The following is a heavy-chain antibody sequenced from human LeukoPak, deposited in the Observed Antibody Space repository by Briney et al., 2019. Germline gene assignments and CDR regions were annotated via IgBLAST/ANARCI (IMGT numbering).Heavy chain of an antibody. Sequence: ASVKVSYKASGYTFTGYYMHWVRQAPGQGLEWMGWINPNSGGTNYAQKFQGWVTVTRDTSISTAYMELSRLRSDDTAVYYCARGYYDILTGLLSMDVWGQGTTVTVSS. D-gene: IGHD3-9*01. V-gene: IGHV1-2*04. CDR1: GYTFTGYY. J-gene: IGHJ6*02. CDR3: ARGYYDILTGLLSMDV. CDR2: INPNSGGT.